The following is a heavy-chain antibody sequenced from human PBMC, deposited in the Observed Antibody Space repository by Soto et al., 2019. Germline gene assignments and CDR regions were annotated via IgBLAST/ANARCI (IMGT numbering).Heavy chain of an antibody. CDR3: ARDIPHYYDSSGYPSPQH. D-gene: IGHD3-22*01. CDR2: ISSSSSTI. Sequence: GGSLRLCCAASGFTFSSYSMNGVRQAPGKGLEWVSYISSSSSTIYYADSVKGRFTISRDNAKNSLYLQMNSLRAEDTAVYYCARDIPHYYDSSGYPSPQHWGQGTLVTVSS. J-gene: IGHJ1*01. CDR1: GFTFSSYS. V-gene: IGHV3-48*01.